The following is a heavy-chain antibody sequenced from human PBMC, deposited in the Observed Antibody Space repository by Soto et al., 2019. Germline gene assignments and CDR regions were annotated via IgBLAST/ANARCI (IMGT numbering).Heavy chain of an antibody. CDR2: INSDGSST. CDR1: GFTFSSYW. CDR3: AKVPLSTVSTKASYYYYMDV. V-gene: IGHV3-74*01. D-gene: IGHD4-4*01. J-gene: IGHJ6*03. Sequence: TGGSLRLSCAASGFTFSSYWMHWVRQAPGKGLVWVSRINSDGSSTSYADSVKGRFTISRDNAKNTLYLQMNSLIAEDTAVYYCAKVPLSTVSTKASYYYYMDVWGKGTTVTVSS.